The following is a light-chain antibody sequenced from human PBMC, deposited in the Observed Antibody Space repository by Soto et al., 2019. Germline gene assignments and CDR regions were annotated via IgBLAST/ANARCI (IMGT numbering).Light chain of an antibody. Sequence: QSALTQPASVSGSPGQSITISCTGTISDVGGYNFVSWYQQYPSKAPKLMICDVSNRPSGVSNRFSGSKSGNTASLTISGLQAEDEADYYCSSFTGSNYVFGTGTQLTVL. J-gene: IGLJ1*01. CDR1: ISDVGGYNF. CDR3: SSFTGSNYV. V-gene: IGLV2-14*03. CDR2: DVS.